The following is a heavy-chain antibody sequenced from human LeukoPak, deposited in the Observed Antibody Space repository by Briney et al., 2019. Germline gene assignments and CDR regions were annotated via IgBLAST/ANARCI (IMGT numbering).Heavy chain of an antibody. CDR3: AKAAGIADYYFDY. CDR1: GFTFDDYA. CDR2: ISWNSGSI. V-gene: IGHV3-9*01. J-gene: IGHJ4*02. D-gene: IGHD6-13*01. Sequence: GGSLRLSCAASGFTFDDYAMHWVRQAPGKGLEWVSGISWNSGSIGYADSVKGRFTISRDNAKNSLYPQMNSLRAEDTALYYCAKAAGIADYYFDYWGQGTLVTVSS.